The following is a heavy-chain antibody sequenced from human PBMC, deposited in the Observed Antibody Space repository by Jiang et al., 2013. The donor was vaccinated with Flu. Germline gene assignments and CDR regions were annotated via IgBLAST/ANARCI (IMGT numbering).Heavy chain of an antibody. CDR3: ARHESAGYCSTTSCPLLY. CDR2: IYYSGST. CDR1: GGSISTSSYY. J-gene: IGHJ4*02. D-gene: IGHD2-2*03. Sequence: SLTCTVSGGSISTSSYYWGWIRQPPGKGLEWIGTIYYSGSTYYNPSLRSRVTISVDTSKNQFSLKLSSVTAADTAVYYCARHESAGYCSTTSCPLLYWGQGTQVTVSS. V-gene: IGHV4-39*07.